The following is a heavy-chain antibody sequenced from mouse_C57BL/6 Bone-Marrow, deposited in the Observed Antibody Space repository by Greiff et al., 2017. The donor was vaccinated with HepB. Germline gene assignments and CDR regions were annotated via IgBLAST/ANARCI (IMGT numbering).Heavy chain of an antibody. CDR3: ARDGYYAFAY. D-gene: IGHD2-3*01. Sequence: EVKVEESGGGLVKPGGSLKLSCAASGFTFSSYAMSWVRQTPEKRLEWVATISDGGSYTYYPDNVKGRFTISRDNAKNNLYLQMSHLKSEDTAMYYCARDGYYAFAYWGQGTLVTVSA. CDR2: ISDGGSYT. J-gene: IGHJ3*01. V-gene: IGHV5-4*01. CDR1: GFTFSSYA.